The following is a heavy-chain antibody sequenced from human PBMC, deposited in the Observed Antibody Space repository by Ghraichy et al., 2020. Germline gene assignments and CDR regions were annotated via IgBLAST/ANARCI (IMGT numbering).Heavy chain of an antibody. Sequence: GGSLRLPCAASGFTFSSHAMNWVRQAPGKGLEWVAFISYDGSNKVYADSVKGRFTLSRDNLKKTLLLQMSSLRPEDTAVYYCVREGKQDTKYAMDVWGQGTTVTVSS. CDR3: VREGKQDTKYAMDV. CDR1: GFTFSSHA. CDR2: ISYDGSNK. D-gene: IGHD3-10*01. V-gene: IGHV3-30*04. J-gene: IGHJ6*02.